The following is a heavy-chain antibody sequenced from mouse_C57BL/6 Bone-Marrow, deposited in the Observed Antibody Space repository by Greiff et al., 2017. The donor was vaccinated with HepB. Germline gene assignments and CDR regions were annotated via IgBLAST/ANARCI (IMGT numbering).Heavy chain of an antibody. CDR1: GFSFNTYA. CDR3: VRRRRGYFDV. V-gene: IGHV10-1*01. J-gene: IGHJ1*03. Sequence: GGGLVQPKGSLKLSCAASGFSFNTYAMNWVRQAPGKGLEWVARIRSKSNNYATYYADSVKDRFTISRDDSESMLYLQMNNLKTEDTAMYYCVRRRRGYFDVWGTGTTVTVSS. CDR2: IRSKSNNYAT.